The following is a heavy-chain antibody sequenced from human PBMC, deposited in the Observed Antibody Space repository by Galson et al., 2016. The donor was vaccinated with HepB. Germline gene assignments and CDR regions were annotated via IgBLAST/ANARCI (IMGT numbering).Heavy chain of an antibody. CDR2: IWHDGSNK. CDR1: GFTFSNYG. J-gene: IGHJ3*02. D-gene: IGHD3-22*01. Sequence: SLRLSCAAPGFTFSNYGIHWVRQAPGKGLEWVALIWHDGSNKYYADSVKGRFTMSRDNSKNTLYLQMNSLRAEDTAVYYCARPNYYDTSGPPGMDGFDIWGQGTMVTVSS. CDR3: ARPNYYDTSGPPGMDGFDI. V-gene: IGHV3-33*01.